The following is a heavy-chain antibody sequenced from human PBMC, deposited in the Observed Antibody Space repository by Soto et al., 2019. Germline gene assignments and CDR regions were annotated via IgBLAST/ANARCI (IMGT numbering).Heavy chain of an antibody. CDR2: IGGSGRTT. Sequence: EVQLLESGGGLVQPGGSLSLSCAASAFTFNNYAMSWLRQAPGKELEWVSGIGGSGRTTYYADSVKGRFTISRDNSNNTLFLQMNSLRAEDTAVYYCAKSRYSDSSGDFYDYWGQGTLVTVSS. D-gene: IGHD3-22*01. CDR3: AKSRYSDSSGDFYDY. J-gene: IGHJ4*02. CDR1: AFTFNNYA. V-gene: IGHV3-23*01.